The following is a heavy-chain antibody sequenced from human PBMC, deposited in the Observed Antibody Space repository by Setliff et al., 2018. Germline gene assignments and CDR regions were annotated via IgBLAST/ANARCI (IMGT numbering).Heavy chain of an antibody. J-gene: IGHJ4*02. CDR1: GYTFTSYG. V-gene: IGHV1-69*13. D-gene: IGHD1-26*01. CDR3: AIPSSGNFYFDY. Sequence: SVKVSCKASGYTFTSYGISWVRQAPGQGLEWMGGIIPIFGTAKYAQKFQGRVTITADQSTRTAYMELSSLRPEDTAVYYCAIPSSGNFYFDYWGQGTLVTVSS. CDR2: IIPIFGTA.